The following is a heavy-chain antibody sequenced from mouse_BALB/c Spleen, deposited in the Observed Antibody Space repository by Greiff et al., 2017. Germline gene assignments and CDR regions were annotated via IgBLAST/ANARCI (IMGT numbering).Heavy chain of an antibody. CDR2: IWSGGST. D-gene: IGHD1-1*01. CDR1: GFSLTSYG. CDR3: ARKRYYGSSNLYAMDY. V-gene: IGHV2-4-1*01. J-gene: IGHJ4*01. Sequence: VKLEESGPGLVQPSQSLSITCTVSGFSLTSYGVHWVRQSPGKGLEWLGVIWSGGSTDYNAAFISRLSISKDNSKSQVFFKMNSLQADDTAIYYCARKRYYGSSNLYAMDYWGQGTSVTVSS.